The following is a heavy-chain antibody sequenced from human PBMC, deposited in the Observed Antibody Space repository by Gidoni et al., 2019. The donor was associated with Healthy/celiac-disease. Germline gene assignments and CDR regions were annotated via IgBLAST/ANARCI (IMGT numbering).Heavy chain of an antibody. Sequence: QVQLVQSGAEVKKPGASVKVSCKASGYTFTSNGISWVRQAPGQGLEWMGWISAYNGNTNYAQKLQGRVTMTTDTSTSTAYMELRSLRSDDTAVYYCAREGPKVDYYDSSGFYFDYWGQGTLVTVSS. D-gene: IGHD3-22*01. V-gene: IGHV1-18*04. CDR2: ISAYNGNT. J-gene: IGHJ4*02. CDR1: GYTFTSNG. CDR3: AREGPKVDYYDSSGFYFDY.